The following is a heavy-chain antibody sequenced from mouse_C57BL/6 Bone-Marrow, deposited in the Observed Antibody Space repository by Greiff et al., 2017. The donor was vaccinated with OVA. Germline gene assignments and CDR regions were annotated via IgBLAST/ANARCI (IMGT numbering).Heavy chain of an antibody. Sequence: EVKVEESGGGLVKPGGSLKLSCAASGFTFSDYGMHWVRQAPEKGLEWVAYISSGSSTIYYADTVKGRFTISRDNAKNTLFLQMTSLRSEDTAMYYCNGNYEGVAYWGQGTLVTVSA. CDR2: ISSGSSTI. D-gene: IGHD2-1*01. V-gene: IGHV5-17*01. CDR1: GFTFSDYG. CDR3: NGNYEGVAY. J-gene: IGHJ3*01.